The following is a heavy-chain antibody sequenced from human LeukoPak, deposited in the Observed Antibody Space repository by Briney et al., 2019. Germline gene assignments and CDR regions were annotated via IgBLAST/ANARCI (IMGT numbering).Heavy chain of an antibody. CDR2: INPNSGGT. CDR1: GYTFTGYY. J-gene: IGHJ4*02. D-gene: IGHD3-10*01. Sequence: SVKVSCKASGYTFTGYYMHWVRQAPGQGLEWMGWINPNSGGTNYAQKFQGRVTMTRDTSISTAYMELSRLRSDDTAVYYCARATVLLWFGEPVFFDYWGQGTLVTVSS. V-gene: IGHV1-2*02. CDR3: ARATVLLWFGEPVFFDY.